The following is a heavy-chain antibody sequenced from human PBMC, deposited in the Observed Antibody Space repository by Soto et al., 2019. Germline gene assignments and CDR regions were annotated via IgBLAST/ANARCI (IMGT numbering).Heavy chain of an antibody. Sequence: GGSLRLSCAASGFTFSSYGMHWVRQAPGKGLEWVAVISYDGSNKYYADSVKGRFTISRDNSKNTLYLQMNSLRAEDTAVYYCAKDLNYYGSGSHNYYYYYGMDVWGQGTTVTVSS. CDR2: ISYDGSNK. J-gene: IGHJ6*02. D-gene: IGHD3-10*01. CDR1: GFTFSSYG. V-gene: IGHV3-30*18. CDR3: AKDLNYYGSGSHNYYYYYGMDV.